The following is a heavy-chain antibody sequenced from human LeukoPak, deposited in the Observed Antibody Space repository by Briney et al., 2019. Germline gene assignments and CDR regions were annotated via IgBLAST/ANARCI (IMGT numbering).Heavy chain of an antibody. D-gene: IGHD5-24*01. CDR2: IKKDGSEK. V-gene: IGHV3-7*03. J-gene: IGHJ3*02. Sequence: GGSLRLSCAASGFTFSSYWMSWVRQAPGKGLEWVANIKKDGSEKYYVDSVKGRFTIFRDNAKNSLYLQMNSLRAEDTALYYCARDRGPRAGTNFAAFDIWGQGTMVTVSS. CDR3: ARDRGPRAGTNFAAFDI. CDR1: GFTFSSYW.